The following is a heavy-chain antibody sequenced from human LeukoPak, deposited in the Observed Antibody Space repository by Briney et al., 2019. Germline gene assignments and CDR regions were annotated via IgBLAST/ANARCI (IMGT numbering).Heavy chain of an antibody. D-gene: IGHD6-19*01. J-gene: IGHJ6*03. Sequence: SVKVSCKASGGTFSSYAISWVRQAPGQGLEWMGGIIPIFGTANYAQKFQGRVTITADKSTSTAYMELSSLRSEDTAVYYCARARVSAGHYYYYYMDVWGKGTTVTVSS. V-gene: IGHV1-69*06. CDR1: GGTFSSYA. CDR2: IIPIFGTA. CDR3: ARARVSAGHYYYYYMDV.